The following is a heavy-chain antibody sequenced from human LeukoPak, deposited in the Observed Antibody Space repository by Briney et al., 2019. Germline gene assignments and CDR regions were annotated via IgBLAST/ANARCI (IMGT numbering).Heavy chain of an antibody. CDR2: INPSGGIT. Sequence: APVKVSCKASVYTFTSYYMHCVRQAPGQGLEWRGIINPSGGITSYAQKFQGRVTMTRDTSTRPVYMELSSLRSEDTAVYYCAREDGCSSTSCYEAFDIWGQGTMVTVSS. CDR1: VYTFTSYY. CDR3: AREDGCSSTSCYEAFDI. D-gene: IGHD2-2*01. J-gene: IGHJ3*02. V-gene: IGHV1-46*01.